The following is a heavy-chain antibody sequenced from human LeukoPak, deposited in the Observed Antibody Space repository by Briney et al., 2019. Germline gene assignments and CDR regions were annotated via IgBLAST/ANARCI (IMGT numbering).Heavy chain of an antibody. V-gene: IGHV4-4*02. CDR3: ASVKYSGYDYYFDY. CDR1: GGSISSSNW. CDR2: IYHSGST. Sequence: SETLSLTCAVSGGSISSSNWWSWVRQPPGKGLEWIGEIYHSGSTNYNPSLKSRVTISVDRSKNQFSLKLSSVTAADTAVYYCASVKYSGYDYYFDYWGQGTLVTVSS. J-gene: IGHJ4*02. D-gene: IGHD5-12*01.